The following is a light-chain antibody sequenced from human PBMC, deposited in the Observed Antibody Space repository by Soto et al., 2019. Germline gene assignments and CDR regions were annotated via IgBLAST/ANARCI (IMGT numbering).Light chain of an antibody. J-gene: IGKJ4*02. CDR1: QDISRA. Sequence: IQLTQSPSSLSSTVGDRVTITCRASQDISRALAWYQQKPGKAPNLLNSPASNLQIGVPTRFSGSGSGTDFTLAIYGLQRGDLATYWCRQLYGYPLTFGGGSKGEIK. CDR2: PAS. V-gene: IGKV1-9*01. CDR3: RQLYGYPLT.